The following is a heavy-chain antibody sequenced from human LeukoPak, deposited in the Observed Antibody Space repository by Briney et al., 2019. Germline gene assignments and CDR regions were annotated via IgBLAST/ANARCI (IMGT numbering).Heavy chain of an antibody. V-gene: IGHV3-7*01. CDR2: IKQDGSEK. CDR1: GFTFSSYW. CDR3: ARVRGSYYLDY. Sequence: PGGSLRLSCAASGFTFSSYWMSGVRQAPGKGLEWVANIKQDGSEKYYVDSVKGRFTISRDNAKNSLYLQMNSLRAEDTAVYYCARVRGSYYLDYWGQGTLVPVSS. D-gene: IGHD1-26*01. J-gene: IGHJ4*02.